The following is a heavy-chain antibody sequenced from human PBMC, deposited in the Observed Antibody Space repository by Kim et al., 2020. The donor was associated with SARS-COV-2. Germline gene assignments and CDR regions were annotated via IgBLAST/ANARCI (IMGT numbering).Heavy chain of an antibody. Sequence: GGSLRLSCAASGFTFSTFAMTWVRQASGKGLEWISAITANDASTHYADSVKGRFTISRDSSTNTLYLQMDSLRPEDTAVYYCAKDKVGTEADYFDYWGQGTLVTVSS. D-gene: IGHD6-19*01. V-gene: IGHV3-23*01. J-gene: IGHJ4*02. CDR1: GFTFSTFA. CDR2: ITANDAST. CDR3: AKDKVGTEADYFDY.